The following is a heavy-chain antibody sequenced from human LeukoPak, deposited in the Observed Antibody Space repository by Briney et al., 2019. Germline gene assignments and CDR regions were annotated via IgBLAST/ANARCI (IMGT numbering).Heavy chain of an antibody. Sequence: GSSVKVSCKASGYTFTSYGISWVRQAPGQGLEWMGWISAYNGDTNYAQKLQGRVTMTTDTSTSTAYMELRSLRSDDTAVYYCARGTAYYDSSGIAGYWGQGTLVTVSS. D-gene: IGHD3-22*01. CDR3: ARGTAYYDSSGIAGY. J-gene: IGHJ4*02. CDR1: GYTFTSYG. CDR2: ISAYNGDT. V-gene: IGHV1-18*01.